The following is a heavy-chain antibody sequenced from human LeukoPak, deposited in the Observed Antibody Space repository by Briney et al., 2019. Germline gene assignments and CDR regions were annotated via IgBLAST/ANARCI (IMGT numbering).Heavy chain of an antibody. CDR3: ASGHYRSDY. CDR2: INHSGST. V-gene: IGHV4-34*01. Sequence: SGTLSLTCNVSGGSISRHYWSWIRQPPGKGLEWIGEINHSGSTNYNPSLKSRVTISVDTSKNQFSLKLSSVTAADTAVYYCASGHYRSDYWGQGTLVTVSS. J-gene: IGHJ4*02. D-gene: IGHD3-10*01. CDR1: GGSISRHY.